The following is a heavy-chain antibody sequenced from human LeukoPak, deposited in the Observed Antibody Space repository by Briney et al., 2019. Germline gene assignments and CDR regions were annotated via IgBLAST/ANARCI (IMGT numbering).Heavy chain of an antibody. J-gene: IGHJ4*02. CDR3: ARGESARRDIAVAGVSDY. D-gene: IGHD6-19*01. CDR1: GGTFSSYA. Sequence: SVKFSCKASGGTFSSYAISWVRQAPGQGLEWMGGIIPIFGTANYAQKFQGRVTMTRDTSTSTVYMELSSLRSEDTAMYYCARGESARRDIAVAGVSDYWGQGTLVTVSS. V-gene: IGHV1-69*05. CDR2: IIPIFGTA.